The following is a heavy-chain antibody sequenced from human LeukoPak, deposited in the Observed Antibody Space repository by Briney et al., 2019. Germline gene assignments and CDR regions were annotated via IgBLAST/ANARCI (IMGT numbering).Heavy chain of an antibody. Sequence: GGSLRLSCAASGFTFSSYSMNWVRQAPGKGLEWVSYISSSSSTIYYADSVKGRFTISRDNAKNSLYLQMNSLRAEDTAVYYCAREADQGTYYFDYWGQGTLVTVSS. D-gene: IGHD3-10*01. J-gene: IGHJ4*02. CDR2: ISSSSSTI. CDR3: AREADQGTYYFDY. CDR1: GFTFSSYS. V-gene: IGHV3-48*04.